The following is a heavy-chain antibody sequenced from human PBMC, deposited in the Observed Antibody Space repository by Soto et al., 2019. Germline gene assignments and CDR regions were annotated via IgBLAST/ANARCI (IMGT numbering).Heavy chain of an antibody. V-gene: IGHV4-59*01. D-gene: IGHD3-16*01. J-gene: IGHJ6*03. CDR1: GGSISSYY. Sequence: SETLSLTCTVSGGSISSYYWSWIRQPPGKGLEWIGYIYYSGSTNYNPSLKSRVTISVDTSKNQFSLKLSSVTAADTAVYYCAREFALRGSYEGYYYYYYMDVWGKGTTVTVSS. CDR3: AREFALRGSYEGYYYYYYMDV. CDR2: IYYSGST.